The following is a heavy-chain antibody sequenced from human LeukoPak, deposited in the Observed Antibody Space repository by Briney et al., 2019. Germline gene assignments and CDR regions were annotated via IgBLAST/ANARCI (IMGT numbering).Heavy chain of an antibody. J-gene: IGHJ3*02. V-gene: IGHV1-2*02. CDR1: GYTFTGYY. Sequence: ASVTVSCKASGYTFTGYYMHWVRQAPGQGLEWMGWINPNSGGTNYAQKFQGRVTMTRDTSISTAYMELSRLRSDDTAVYYCARPLGYCSGGSCYDPFDIWGQGTMVTVSS. D-gene: IGHD2-15*01. CDR2: INPNSGGT. CDR3: ARPLGYCSGGSCYDPFDI.